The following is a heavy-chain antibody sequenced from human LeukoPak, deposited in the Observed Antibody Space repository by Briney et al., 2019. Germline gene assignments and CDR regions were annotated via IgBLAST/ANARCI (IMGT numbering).Heavy chain of an antibody. D-gene: IGHD6-13*01. CDR1: GGSFSGYY. J-gene: IGHJ4*02. CDR2: INHSGST. V-gene: IGHV4-34*01. CDR3: ARDLGSSWAQ. Sequence: KPSETLSLTCAVYGGSFSGYYWSWIRQPPGKGLEWIGEINHSGSTNYNPSLKSRVTITGDTSKNQFSLKLSSVTAADTAVYYCARDLGSSWAQWGQGTLVTVSS.